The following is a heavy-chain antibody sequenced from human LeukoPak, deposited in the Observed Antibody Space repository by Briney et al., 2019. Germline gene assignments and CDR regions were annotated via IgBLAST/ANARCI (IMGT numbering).Heavy chain of an antibody. Sequence: PGGSLRLPCAASGFTFSSYAMSWVRQAPGKGLEWVSAISGSGGSTYYADSVKGRFTISRDNSKNTLYLQMNSLRAEDTAVYYCAKDLRYSSGRPLFDYWGQGTLVTVSS. D-gene: IGHD6-19*01. CDR1: GFTFSSYA. CDR3: AKDLRYSSGRPLFDY. V-gene: IGHV3-23*01. J-gene: IGHJ4*02. CDR2: ISGSGGST.